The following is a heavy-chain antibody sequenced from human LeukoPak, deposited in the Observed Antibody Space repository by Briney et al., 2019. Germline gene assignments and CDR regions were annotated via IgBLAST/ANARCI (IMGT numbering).Heavy chain of an antibody. V-gene: IGHV4-39*01. CDR1: GGSISSSSYY. J-gene: IGHJ4*02. CDR2: IYYSGST. D-gene: IGHD2-15*01. CDR3: ARHPLYCSGGSCYSFDC. Sequence: TSETLSLTCTVSGGSISSSSYYWGWIRQPPGKGLEWIGSIYYSGSTYYNPSLKSRVTISVDTSKNQFSLKLSSVTAADTAVYYCARHPLYCSGGSCYSFDCWGQGTLVTVSS.